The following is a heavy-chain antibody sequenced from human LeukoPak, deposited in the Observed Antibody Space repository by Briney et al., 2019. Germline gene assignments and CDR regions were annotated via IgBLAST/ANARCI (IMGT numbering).Heavy chain of an antibody. CDR2: IKPNSGGT. CDR3: ARGPSSGYYDSSGCGDY. J-gene: IGHJ4*02. CDR1: GYTFTSYY. Sequence: ASVKVSCKASGYTFTSYYMHWVRQAPGQCLEWMGLIKPNSGGTNYAQKFQGRVTMTRDTSISTAYMELSRLRSDDTAVYYCARGPSSGYYDSSGCGDYWGQGTLVTVSS. D-gene: IGHD3-22*01. V-gene: IGHV1-2*02.